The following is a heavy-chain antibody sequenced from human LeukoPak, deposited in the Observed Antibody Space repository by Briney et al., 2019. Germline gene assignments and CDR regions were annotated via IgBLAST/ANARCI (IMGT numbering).Heavy chain of an antibody. CDR2: ISSSSSYI. D-gene: IGHD3-22*01. J-gene: IGHJ4*02. Sequence: GGSLRLSCAASGFTFSSYSMNWVRQAPGKGLEWVSSISSSSSYIYYADSVKGRFTISRDNAKNSLYLQMNSLRAEDTAVYYCARGRYYDSSGYYPDFDYWGQGTLVTVSS. CDR1: GFTFSSYS. V-gene: IGHV3-21*01. CDR3: ARGRYYDSSGYYPDFDY.